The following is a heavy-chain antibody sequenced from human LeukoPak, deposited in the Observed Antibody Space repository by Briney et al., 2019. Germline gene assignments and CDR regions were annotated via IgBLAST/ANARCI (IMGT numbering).Heavy chain of an antibody. D-gene: IGHD6-19*01. V-gene: IGHV3-7*03. Sequence: GGSLRLSCAASGFTFNSYWMNWVRQAPGKGLEWVANIKRDGSEKYYVDSVKGRFTISRDNAKNSLDLQMNSLRVEDTAVYYCTRLGPASSGWPESFDYWGQGTLVTVSS. CDR1: GFTFNSYW. J-gene: IGHJ4*02. CDR2: IKRDGSEK. CDR3: TRLGPASSGWPESFDY.